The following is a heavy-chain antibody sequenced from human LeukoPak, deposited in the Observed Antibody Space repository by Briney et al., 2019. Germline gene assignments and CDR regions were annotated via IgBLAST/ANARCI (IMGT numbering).Heavy chain of an antibody. CDR2: ISPDSNYI. D-gene: IGHD6-19*01. J-gene: IGHJ4*02. Sequence: GGSLRLSCAASGFTFSTYSMAWVRQAPGKGLEWVSSISPDSNYIYYADSLRGRFTISRDNAKISLYLQMNSLRADDTAVYYCARVALGVAGVLTFDYWGRGTLVIVSS. CDR1: GFTFSTYS. CDR3: ARVALGVAGVLTFDY. V-gene: IGHV3-21*01.